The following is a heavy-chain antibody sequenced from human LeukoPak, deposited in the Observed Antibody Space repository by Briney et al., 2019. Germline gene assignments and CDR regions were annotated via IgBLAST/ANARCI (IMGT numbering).Heavy chain of an antibody. D-gene: IGHD7-27*01. J-gene: IGHJ4*02. Sequence: PWGSLRLSCAASGFILSDHYMDWVRQAPGKGLEWVARTKSKADSYTTEYAASVKGRFTISRDASKNSLYLQMNSLRTEDTGVYYCARSVYGDYYFDYWGQGILVTVAS. CDR1: GFILSDHY. CDR3: ARSVYGDYYFDY. CDR2: TKSKADSYTT. V-gene: IGHV3-72*01.